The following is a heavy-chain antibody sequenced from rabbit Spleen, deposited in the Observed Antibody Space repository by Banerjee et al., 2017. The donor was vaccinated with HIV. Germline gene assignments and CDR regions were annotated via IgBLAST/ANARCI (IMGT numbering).Heavy chain of an antibody. J-gene: IGHJ4*01. CDR2: IGTSSGTT. D-gene: IGHD6-1*01. CDR3: ASDPYGLRDGGGIL. CDR1: GFSFSSNYY. Sequence: QQLVESGGGLVKPGASLTLTCTASGFSFSSNYYMCWVRQAPGKGLEWIGCIGTSSGTTWYASWAKGRFTISKTSSTTVTLQMTSLTAADTATYFSASDPYGLRDGGGILWGPGTLVTVS. V-gene: IGHV1S40*01.